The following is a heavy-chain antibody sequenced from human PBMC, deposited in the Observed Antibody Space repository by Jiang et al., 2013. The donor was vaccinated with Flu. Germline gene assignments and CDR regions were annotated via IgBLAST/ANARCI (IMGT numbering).Heavy chain of an antibody. CDR1: FSSYA. CDR3: ARDGPLPWGSEDGYFDY. CDR2: ISYDGSNK. D-gene: IGHD3-16*01. Sequence: FSSYAMHWVRQAPGKGLEWVAVISYDGSNKYYADSVKGRFTISRDNSKNTLYLQMNSLRAEDTAVYYCARDGPLPWGSEDGYFDYWGQGTLVTVSS. V-gene: IGHV3-30*01. J-gene: IGHJ4*02.